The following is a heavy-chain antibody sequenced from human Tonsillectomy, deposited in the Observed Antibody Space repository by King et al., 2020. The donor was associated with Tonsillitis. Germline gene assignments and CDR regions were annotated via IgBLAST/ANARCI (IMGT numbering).Heavy chain of an antibody. Sequence: VQLVESGGGVVQPGRSLRLSCAASGFTFSSYGMHWVRQAPGKGLEWVAVISYDGSNKYYADSVKGRFTISRDNSKNTLYLQMNSLRAEDTAVYYCAKDQADFWSGPPDYWGQGTLVTVSS. CDR2: ISYDGSNK. CDR3: AKDQADFWSGPPDY. CDR1: GFTFSSYG. D-gene: IGHD3-3*01. J-gene: IGHJ4*02. V-gene: IGHV3-30*18.